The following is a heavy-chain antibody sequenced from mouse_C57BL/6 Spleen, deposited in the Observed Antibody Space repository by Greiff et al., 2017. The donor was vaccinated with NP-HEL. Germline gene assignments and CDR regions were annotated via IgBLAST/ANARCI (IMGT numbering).Heavy chain of an antibody. V-gene: IGHV1-55*01. CDR3: ARFHYYGSSPRAMDY. D-gene: IGHD1-1*01. CDR2: IYPGSGST. Sequence: QVQLQQPGAELVKPGASVKMSCKASGYTFTSYWITWVKQRPRQGLEWIGDIYPGSGSTNYNEKFKSKATLTVDTSSSTAYMQLSSLTSEDSAVYYCARFHYYGSSPRAMDYWGQGTSVTVSS. J-gene: IGHJ4*01. CDR1: GYTFTSYW.